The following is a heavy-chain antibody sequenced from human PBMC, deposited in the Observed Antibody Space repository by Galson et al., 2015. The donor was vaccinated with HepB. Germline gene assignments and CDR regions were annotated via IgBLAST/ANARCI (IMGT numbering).Heavy chain of an antibody. CDR2: VYYSGNT. CDR1: GGSISSTDSF. D-gene: IGHD3-10*01. V-gene: IGHV4-39*01. Sequence: SETLSLTCTVSGGSISSTDSFWAWIRQPPGKGLEWIASVYYSGNTYYNPSLEGRVTISVQTSTNQFSLRLTTVTAADTSIYYCARGVPGGSGSYPFDFWGQGTLVAVSS. J-gene: IGHJ4*02. CDR3: ARGVPGGSGSYPFDF.